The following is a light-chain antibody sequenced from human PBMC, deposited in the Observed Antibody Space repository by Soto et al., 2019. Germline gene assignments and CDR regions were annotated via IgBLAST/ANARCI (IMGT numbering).Light chain of an antibody. CDR3: MQALQTPYT. CDR2: LGS. J-gene: IGKJ2*01. V-gene: IGKV2-28*01. CDR1: QSLLHSNGYNY. Sequence: DIVMTQSPLSLPVTPGEPASISCRSSQSLLHSNGYNYLDWYLQKPVQSPQLLIYLGSNRASGVPDRFSGRVSGTDFTLKTSRVEAADVGVYYCMQALQTPYTFSQGTKLEIK.